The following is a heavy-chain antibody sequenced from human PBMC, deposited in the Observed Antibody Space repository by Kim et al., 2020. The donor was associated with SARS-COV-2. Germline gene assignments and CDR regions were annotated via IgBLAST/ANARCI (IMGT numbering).Heavy chain of an antibody. CDR2: IYSGGSST. CDR3: AKGDAFDI. Sequence: GGSLRLSCAASGFTFSSYAMSWVRQAPGKGLEWVSVIYSGGSSTYYADSVKGRFTISRDNSKNTLYLQMNSLRAEDTAVYYCAKGDAFDIWGQGTMVTVSS. V-gene: IGHV3-23*03. J-gene: IGHJ3*02. CDR1: GFTFSSYA.